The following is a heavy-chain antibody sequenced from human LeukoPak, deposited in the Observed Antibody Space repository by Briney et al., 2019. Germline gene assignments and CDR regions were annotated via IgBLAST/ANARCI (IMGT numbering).Heavy chain of an antibody. V-gene: IGHV4-34*01. J-gene: IGHJ4*02. CDR3: TRGLRGHSPVDY. Sequence: SETLSLTCAVYGGSFSDYYWSWIRQPPGTGLEWIGEINHSGTTNYNPSLKSRVTISVDTSKKQFSLKLNSVTAADTAVYYCTRGLRGHSPVDYWGQGTLVTVSS. D-gene: IGHD5-18*01. CDR1: GGSFSDYY. CDR2: INHSGTT.